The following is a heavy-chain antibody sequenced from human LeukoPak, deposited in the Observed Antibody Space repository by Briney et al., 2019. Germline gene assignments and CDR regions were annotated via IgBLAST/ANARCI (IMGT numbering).Heavy chain of an antibody. Sequence: GGSLRLSCAAAAFTFSSYAMTSVRQAPGNKLKWISAISGSGGSTYYADSVKGRFTISRDNSKNTLYLQMNSLRAEDTAVYYCAKDRAYGDYGVYYFDYWGQGTLVTVSS. CDR2: ISGSGGST. CDR1: AFTFSSYA. D-gene: IGHD4-17*01. J-gene: IGHJ4*02. V-gene: IGHV3-23*01. CDR3: AKDRAYGDYGVYYFDY.